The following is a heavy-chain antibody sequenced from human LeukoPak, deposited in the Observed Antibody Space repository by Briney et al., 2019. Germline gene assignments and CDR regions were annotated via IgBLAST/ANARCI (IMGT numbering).Heavy chain of an antibody. CDR1: GYTFTSYG. CDR2: ISAYNGNT. CDR3: ARTRSIIAVAGLHDY. V-gene: IGHV1-18*01. Sequence: ASVKVSCKASGYTFTSYGISWVRQAPGQGLEWMGWISAYNGNTNYAQKLQGKVTMTTDTSTSTAYMELRSLRSDDTAVYYCARTRSIIAVAGLHDYWGQGTLVTVSP. D-gene: IGHD6-19*01. J-gene: IGHJ4*02.